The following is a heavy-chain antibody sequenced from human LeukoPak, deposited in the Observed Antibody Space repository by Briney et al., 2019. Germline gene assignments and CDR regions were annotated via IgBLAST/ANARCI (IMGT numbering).Heavy chain of an antibody. CDR2: IYYSGST. CDR1: GGSISSGDYY. J-gene: IGHJ4*02. V-gene: IGHV4-30-4*01. Sequence: PSETQSLTCTVSGGSISSGDYYWSWIRQPPGKGLEWIGYIYYSGSTYYNPSLKSRVTISVDTSKNQFSLKLSSVTAADTAVYYCARAVPFVSVYFDYWGQGTLVTVSS. D-gene: IGHD2-15*01. CDR3: ARAVPFVSVYFDY.